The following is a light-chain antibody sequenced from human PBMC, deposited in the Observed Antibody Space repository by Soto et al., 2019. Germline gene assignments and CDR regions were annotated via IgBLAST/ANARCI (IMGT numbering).Light chain of an antibody. V-gene: IGKV3-20*01. CDR1: QSVSSSH. Sequence: ESVLTQSPGTLSLSPGERATLSCRASQSVSSSHLAWYQQKPGQAPRLLIYGPSNRATGTPDRFSGSGSGTDSTLTIDRLEPEDFAVYYCQQYGTSITFGGGTKVDIK. J-gene: IGKJ4*01. CDR3: QQYGTSIT. CDR2: GPS.